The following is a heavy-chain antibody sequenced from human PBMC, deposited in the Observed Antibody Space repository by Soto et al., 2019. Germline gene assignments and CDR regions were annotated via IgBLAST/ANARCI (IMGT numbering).Heavy chain of an antibody. J-gene: IGHJ4*02. D-gene: IGHD6-6*01. V-gene: IGHV4-59*01. CDR1: GGSISSYY. CDR3: ARDRYSSSSHFDY. Sequence: SETLSLTCTVSGGSISSYYWSWIRQPPGKGLEWIGYIYYSGSTNYNPSLKSRVTISVDTSKNQFSLKLSPVTAADTAVYYCARDRYSSSSHFDYWGQGTLVTVSS. CDR2: IYYSGST.